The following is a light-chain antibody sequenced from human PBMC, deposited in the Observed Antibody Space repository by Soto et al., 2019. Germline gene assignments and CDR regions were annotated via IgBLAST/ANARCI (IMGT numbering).Light chain of an antibody. Sequence: IHMTQSPSSLSASVGDRVTITCRASQRITTYLNWYQQKSGEAPKLLISTSSTLQRGVPSRFTGSGSGTDFTLTITSLHPADCATYFCQQTYSTPYTFGQGTKLEIK. CDR2: TSS. J-gene: IGKJ2*01. CDR3: QQTYSTPYT. CDR1: QRITTY. V-gene: IGKV1-39*01.